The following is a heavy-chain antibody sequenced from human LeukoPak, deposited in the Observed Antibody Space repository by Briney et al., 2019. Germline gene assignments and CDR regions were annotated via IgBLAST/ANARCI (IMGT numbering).Heavy chain of an antibody. J-gene: IGHJ6*03. CDR1: GGSIRSSSYY. V-gene: IGHV4-39*07. CDR3: ARTGGTFYFYYYMDV. Sequence: SETLSLTCTVSGGSIRSSSYYWGWIRQPLGKGLEWIGSIYYSGSTDYNPSLKSRVTISLDTSKQQFSLKLSSVTAADTAVYYCARTGGTFYFYYYMDVWGKGTTVTVSS. CDR2: IYYSGST.